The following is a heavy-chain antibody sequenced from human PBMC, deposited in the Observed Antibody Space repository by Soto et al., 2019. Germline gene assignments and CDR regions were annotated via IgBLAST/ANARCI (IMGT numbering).Heavy chain of an antibody. V-gene: IGHV3-21*06. CDR2: ITSKTGQI. CDR3: ARDLFAGQQHVIPWFEP. J-gene: IGHJ5*02. CDR1: GFPFSAYN. Sequence: EVQLVESGGGLVKPGGSLRLSCTGSGFPFSAYNMNWVRQVPGKGPEWISSITSKTGQIYYAESVKGRFTISRDNANNSLYLEMDRLGAEDPAVYFCARDLFAGQQHVIPWFEPWGQGTLVTVYS. D-gene: IGHD2-21*01.